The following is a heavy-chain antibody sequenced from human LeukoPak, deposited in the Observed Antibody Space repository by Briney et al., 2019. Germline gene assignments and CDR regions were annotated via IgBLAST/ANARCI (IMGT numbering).Heavy chain of an antibody. Sequence: SVKVSCKASGYTFTGYYMHWVRRAPGQGLEWMGWINPNSGGTSYAPQFQGRVAMPRDTPVSRAYMERSRLRSDDTAVYYCARMSDILTGYYPQSFHPWGQGTLVTVSS. V-gene: IGHV1-2*02. CDR2: INPNSGGT. CDR3: ARMSDILTGYYPQSFHP. D-gene: IGHD3-9*01. J-gene: IGHJ5*02. CDR1: GYTFTGYY.